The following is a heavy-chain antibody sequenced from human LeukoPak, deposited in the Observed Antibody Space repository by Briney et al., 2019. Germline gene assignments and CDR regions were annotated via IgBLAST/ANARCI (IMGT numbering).Heavy chain of an antibody. CDR1: GGSISGYY. CDR3: ARVVYGYDNRWLDP. Sequence: PSETLSLTCTVSGGSISGYYWSWIRQPAGKGLEWIGHIYTSGSTNYNPSLKSRVTISVDKSKNQFSLELTSVTAADTAVYYCARVVYGYDNRWLDPWGQGTLVTVSS. D-gene: IGHD5-12*01. CDR2: IYTSGST. J-gene: IGHJ5*02. V-gene: IGHV4-4*07.